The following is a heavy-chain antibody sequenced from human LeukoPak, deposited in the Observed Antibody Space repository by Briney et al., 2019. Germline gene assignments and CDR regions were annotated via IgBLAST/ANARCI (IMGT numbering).Heavy chain of an antibody. V-gene: IGHV3-30-3*01. CDR1: GGTFISYA. Sequence: SCKASGGTFISYAMHWVRQAPGKGLEWVAVISYDGSNKYYADSVKGRFTISRDNSKNTLYLRMNSLRAEDTAVYYCARDYDFWSGYYPIAYGMDVWGQGTTVTVSS. D-gene: IGHD3-3*01. J-gene: IGHJ6*02. CDR2: ISYDGSNK. CDR3: ARDYDFWSGYYPIAYGMDV.